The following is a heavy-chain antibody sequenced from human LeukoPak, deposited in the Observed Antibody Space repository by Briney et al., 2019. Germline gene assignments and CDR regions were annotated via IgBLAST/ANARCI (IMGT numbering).Heavy chain of an antibody. CDR1: GYTFTGYY. CDR3: ARDLQCSSTSCPLSDY. D-gene: IGHD2-2*01. J-gene: IGHJ4*02. V-gene: IGHV1-2*02. CDR2: INPNSGGT. Sequence: GASVKVSCKASGYTFTGYYMHWVRQAPGQGLEWMGWINPNSGGTNYAQKFPGRVTMTRDTSISTAYMELSRLRSDDTAVYYCARDLQCSSTSCPLSDYWGQGTLVTVSS.